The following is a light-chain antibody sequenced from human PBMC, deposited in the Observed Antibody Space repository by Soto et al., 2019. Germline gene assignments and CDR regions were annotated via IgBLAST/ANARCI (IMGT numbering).Light chain of an antibody. Sequence: DLQMTQSPSTLSASVGDRVTITCRASQSCRNSLAWYQQKPGKAPTLLIYDASTLQSGVPSRFSGSGSGTEFSLTISSLQPEDFATYYCLCYITYPWTFGQGTKVDIK. CDR2: DAS. CDR1: QSCRNS. J-gene: IGKJ1*01. CDR3: LCYITYPWT. V-gene: IGKV1-5*01.